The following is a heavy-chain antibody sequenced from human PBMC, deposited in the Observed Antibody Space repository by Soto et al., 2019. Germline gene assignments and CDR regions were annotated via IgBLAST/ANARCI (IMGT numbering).Heavy chain of an antibody. CDR2: ISGYNGDT. J-gene: IGHJ6*02. D-gene: IGHD2-8*01. CDR1: GYTFTRYG. V-gene: IGHV1-18*01. Sequence: QGHLVQSGAEVKKPGTSVKVSCKASGYTFTRYGISWVRQAPGQGLEWMGGISGYNGDTNYAQNLQGRVTMTIDTSTSTAYMELRSLTSDDPAVYYCAKNGQPPYYYYGLDVWGQGTTVTVSS. CDR3: AKNGQPPYYYYGLDV.